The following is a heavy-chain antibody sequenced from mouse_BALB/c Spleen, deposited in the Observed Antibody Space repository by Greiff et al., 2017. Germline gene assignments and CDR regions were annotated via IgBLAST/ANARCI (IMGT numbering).Heavy chain of an antibody. CDR3: VRDGNYVNYAMDY. J-gene: IGHJ4*01. CDR2: IWTGGGT. D-gene: IGHD2-1*01. V-gene: IGHV2-9-2*01. CDR1: GFSLTSYD. Sequence: VQLVESGPGLVAPSQSLSITCTVSGFSLTSYDISWIRQPPGKGLEWLGVIWTGGGTNYNSAFMSRLSISKDNSKSQVFLKMNSLQTDDTAIYYCVRDGNYVNYAMDYWGQGTSVTVSS.